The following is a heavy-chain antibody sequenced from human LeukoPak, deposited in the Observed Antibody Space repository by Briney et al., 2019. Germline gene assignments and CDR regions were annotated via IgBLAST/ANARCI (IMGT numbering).Heavy chain of an antibody. CDR1: GYTFTGYY. D-gene: IGHD3-22*01. CDR3: ARVSFYYDSSGYDPSRDY. J-gene: IGHJ4*02. Sequence: ASVKVSCKASGYTFTGYYMHWVRQAPGQGLEWMGWINPNSGGTNYAQKFQGRVTMTRDTSISTAYMELSRLRSDDTAVYYCARVSFYYDSSGYDPSRDYWGQGTLVTVSS. V-gene: IGHV1-2*02. CDR2: INPNSGGT.